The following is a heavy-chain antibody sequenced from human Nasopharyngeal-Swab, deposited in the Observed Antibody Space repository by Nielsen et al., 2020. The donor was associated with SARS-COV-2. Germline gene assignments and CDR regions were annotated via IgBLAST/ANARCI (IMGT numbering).Heavy chain of an antibody. D-gene: IGHD3-22*01. J-gene: IGHJ4*02. Sequence: SETLSLTCTISGGSISSYYWSWIRQPPGKGLEWIGYIYYSGSTNYNPSLKSPATISVDTSKNQFSLKLSSVTAADTAVYYCARDAAYYYDSSGSITGRYFDYWGQGTLVTVSS. V-gene: IGHV4-59*13. CDR1: GGSISSYY. CDR3: ARDAAYYYDSSGSITGRYFDY. CDR2: IYYSGST.